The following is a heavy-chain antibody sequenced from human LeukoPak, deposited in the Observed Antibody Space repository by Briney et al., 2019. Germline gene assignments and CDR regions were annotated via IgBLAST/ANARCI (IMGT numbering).Heavy chain of an antibody. V-gene: IGHV3-30-3*01. J-gene: IGHJ4*02. CDR3: ARDSDDPPFDY. CDR1: GFTFSSYA. Sequence: GGSLRLSCAASGFTFSSYAMHWVRQAPGKGLEWVAVISYDGSNKYYADSVKGRFTISRDNPKNTLYLQMNSLRAEDTAVYYCARDSDDPPFDYWGQGTLVTVSS. D-gene: IGHD1-1*01. CDR2: ISYDGSNK.